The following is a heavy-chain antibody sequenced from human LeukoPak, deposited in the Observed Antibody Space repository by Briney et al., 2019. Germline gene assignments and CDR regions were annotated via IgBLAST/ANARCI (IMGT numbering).Heavy chain of an antibody. CDR1: GFTVSSNY. Sequence: GGSLRLSCAASGFTVSSNYMSWVRQAPGKGLEWVSVIYSGGSTYYTDSVKGRFTISRDNSKNTLYLQMNSLRAEDTAVYYCARANYDFWSGLDYWGQGTLVTASS. V-gene: IGHV3-66*02. CDR3: ARANYDFWSGLDY. CDR2: IYSGGST. J-gene: IGHJ4*02. D-gene: IGHD3-3*01.